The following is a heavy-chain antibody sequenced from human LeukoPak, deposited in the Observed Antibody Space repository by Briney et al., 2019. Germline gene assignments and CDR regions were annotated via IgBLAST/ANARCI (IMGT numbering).Heavy chain of an antibody. CDR3: ARDSSGGSFDY. J-gene: IGHJ4*02. Sequence: QSGGSLRLSCAASGFTFSSYGMHWVRQAPGKGLEWVAVISYDGSNKYYADSVKGRFTISRDNSKNTLYLQMNSLRAEDTAVYYCARDSSGGSFDYWGQGTLVTVSS. D-gene: IGHD3-16*01. V-gene: IGHV3-30*03. CDR1: GFTFSSYG. CDR2: ISYDGSNK.